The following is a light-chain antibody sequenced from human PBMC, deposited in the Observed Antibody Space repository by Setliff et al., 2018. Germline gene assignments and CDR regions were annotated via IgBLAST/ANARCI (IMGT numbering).Light chain of an antibody. Sequence: QSALTQPAAVSGSPGQSITISCAGTSSDVGGYNYVSWYQQHPGKAPKLMIYEVTKRPSGVSDRFSGSKSGNTASLTIAGLQAEDEADYYCLSYTSKSTHALFAGGTKVTV. CDR2: EVT. CDR3: LSYTSKSTHAL. V-gene: IGLV2-14*03. CDR1: SSDVGGYNY. J-gene: IGLJ2*01.